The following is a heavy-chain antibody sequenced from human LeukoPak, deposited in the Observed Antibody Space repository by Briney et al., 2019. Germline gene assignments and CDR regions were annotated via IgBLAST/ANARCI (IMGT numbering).Heavy chain of an antibody. Sequence: HPGGSLRLSCAASGFTFNTYWMAWVRQAPGKGLEWVANIKQDGNGEFYVDSVKGRFTISRDNAKNSLYLQMNSLRAEDTAIYYCARYTIRYFDSCGQGTLVTVSS. CDR2: IKQDGNGE. V-gene: IGHV3-7*03. J-gene: IGHJ4*02. D-gene: IGHD3-3*01. CDR1: GFTFNTYW. CDR3: ARYTIRYFDS.